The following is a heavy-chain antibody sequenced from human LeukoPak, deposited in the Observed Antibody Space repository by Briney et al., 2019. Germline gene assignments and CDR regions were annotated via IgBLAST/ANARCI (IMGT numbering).Heavy chain of an antibody. Sequence: GGSLRLSCAASGFTFSSYWMSWFRQAPGKGLEWVANIKQDGSEKYYVDSVKGRFTISRDNAKNSLYLQMNSLRAEDTAVYYCARDARHYDFWSGPTYYYYMDVWGKGTTVTVSS. CDR1: GFTFSSYW. V-gene: IGHV3-7*01. J-gene: IGHJ6*03. D-gene: IGHD3-3*01. CDR3: ARDARHYDFWSGPTYYYYMDV. CDR2: IKQDGSEK.